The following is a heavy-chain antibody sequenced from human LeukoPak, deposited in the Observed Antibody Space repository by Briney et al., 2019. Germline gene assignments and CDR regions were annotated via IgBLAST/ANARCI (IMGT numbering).Heavy chain of an antibody. V-gene: IGHV1-69*13. Sequence: SVKVSCKASGGTFSSYAISWVRQAPGQGLEWMGGIIPIFGTANYAQKFQGRVMITADESTSTAYMELSSLRSEDTAVYYCAGGGDSSGYYFFIDYWGQGTLVTVSS. CDR2: IIPIFGTA. D-gene: IGHD3-22*01. CDR3: AGGGDSSGYYFFIDY. J-gene: IGHJ4*02. CDR1: GGTFSSYA.